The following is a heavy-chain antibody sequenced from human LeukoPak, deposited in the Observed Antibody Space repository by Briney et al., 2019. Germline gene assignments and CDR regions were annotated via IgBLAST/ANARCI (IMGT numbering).Heavy chain of an antibody. V-gene: IGHV3-48*03. D-gene: IGHD6-19*01. CDR3: ALLAVASDFDY. J-gene: IGHJ4*02. Sequence: GGSLRLSCAASGFMFRSFEMYWVRQAPGKGLERIAYISSGATTMYYADSVEGRFTISRDDAKNSLFLQMNSLRAEDTAVYYCALLAVASDFDYWGQGALVTVSS. CDR2: ISSGATTM. CDR1: GFMFRSFE.